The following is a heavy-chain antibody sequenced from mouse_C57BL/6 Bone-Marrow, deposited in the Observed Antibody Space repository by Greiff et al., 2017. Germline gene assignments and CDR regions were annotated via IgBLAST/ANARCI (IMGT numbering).Heavy chain of an antibody. J-gene: IGHJ4*01. CDR2: INHSGGYT. CDR3: ASYAMDY. CDR1: GFTFTSYT. Sequence: VKLLQSGAELARPGASVKMSCKASGFTFTSYTMPWVKQRPGQGLEWIGYINHSGGYTKYIQSFKDTVTLTADNSSSIAYMQLSRLTSEDSAVYYCASYAMDYWGQGTSVTVSS. V-gene: IGHV1-4*01.